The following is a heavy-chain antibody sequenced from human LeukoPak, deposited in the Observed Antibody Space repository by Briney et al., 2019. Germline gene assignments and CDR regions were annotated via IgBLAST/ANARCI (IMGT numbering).Heavy chain of an antibody. J-gene: IGHJ3*02. Sequence: GEALKISCKVSGYRFTSYWITWVRQVPGKGLEWMGTIDPSDSYSNYSPSFQGHVTISTDKSSNTAYLQWSSLKASDTAMYYCARRLRSGSYPVFLDAFEIWGQGTRVTVFS. V-gene: IGHV5-10-1*01. D-gene: IGHD1-26*01. CDR3: ARRLRSGSYPVFLDAFEI. CDR1: GYRFTSYW. CDR2: IDPSDSYS.